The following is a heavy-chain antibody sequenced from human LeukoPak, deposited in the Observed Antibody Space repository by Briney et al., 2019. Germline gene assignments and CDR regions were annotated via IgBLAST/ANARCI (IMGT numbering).Heavy chain of an antibody. D-gene: IGHD5-12*01. J-gene: IGHJ4*02. V-gene: IGHV4-4*09. Sequence: PSETLSLTCTVSGGSISSYYWSWIRQPPGKGLEWIGYIYTSGSTNYNPSLKSRVTISADTSSKQISLMMTSVTAADTAVYYCARGTKTGYTGYDWNYWGQGSLVSVSS. CDR3: ARGTKTGYTGYDWNY. CDR1: GGSISSYY. CDR2: IYTSGST.